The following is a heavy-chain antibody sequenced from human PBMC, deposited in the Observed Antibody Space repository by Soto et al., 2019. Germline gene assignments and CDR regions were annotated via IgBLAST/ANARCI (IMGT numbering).Heavy chain of an antibody. J-gene: IGHJ6*02. CDR1: RFTFSSYG. CDR2: ISDDGDST. D-gene: IGHD2-15*01. CDR3: ARDGDIVVVVAATGHYYGMDV. Sequence: GGALRLSCAVSRFTFSSYGMNWVRQAPGKGLEWVSSISDDGDSTYYADSVKGRFTISRDNSKNTLYLQMNSLRAEDTAVYYCARDGDIVVVVAATGHYYGMDVWGQGTTVTV. V-gene: IGHV3-23*01.